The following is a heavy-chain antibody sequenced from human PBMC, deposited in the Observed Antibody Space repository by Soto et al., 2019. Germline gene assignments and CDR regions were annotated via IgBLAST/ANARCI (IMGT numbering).Heavy chain of an antibody. CDR2: IIPIFGKA. V-gene: IGHV1-69*13. D-gene: IGHD3-22*01. Sequence: SVKLSCKSSGCTFSSCTISWMRQPPGPGLEWMGGIIPIFGKANYAQKFQGRVTITADESTSTAYMELSSLRSEDTAVYYCARVRIDYYDSSGYYYGYFDYWGQGTLVTVSS. CDR3: ARVRIDYYDSSGYYYGYFDY. CDR1: GCTFSSCT. J-gene: IGHJ4*03.